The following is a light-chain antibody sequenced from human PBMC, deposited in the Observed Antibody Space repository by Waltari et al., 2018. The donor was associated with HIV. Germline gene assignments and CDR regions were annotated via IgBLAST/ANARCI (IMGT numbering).Light chain of an antibody. Sequence: QSALTQPASVSGSPGQSITISCTGTSSDVGGYNYVSCYQQHSGKAPKLMIYDVTKRPSGVSNRFSGSKSGNTASLTISGLQAEDEADYYCFSYAGSSTYVFGTGTKVTVL. CDR3: FSYAGSSTYV. J-gene: IGLJ1*01. CDR1: SSDVGGYNY. CDR2: DVT. V-gene: IGLV2-23*02.